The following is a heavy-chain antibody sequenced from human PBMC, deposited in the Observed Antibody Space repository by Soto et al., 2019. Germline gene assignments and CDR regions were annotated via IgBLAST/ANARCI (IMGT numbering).Heavy chain of an antibody. D-gene: IGHD2-15*01. V-gene: IGHV3-23*01. J-gene: IGHJ4*02. Sequence: EVQLLESGGGLVQPGGSLRLSCAASGFTFSSYAMSWVRQAPGKGLEWVSAISGSGGSTYYADSVKGRFTISRDNSKNTMYLQMNSLRAEDTAVYYCAKDLTGVVVVAALDYWGQGTLVTVSS. CDR3: AKDLTGVVVVAALDY. CDR1: GFTFSSYA. CDR2: ISGSGGST.